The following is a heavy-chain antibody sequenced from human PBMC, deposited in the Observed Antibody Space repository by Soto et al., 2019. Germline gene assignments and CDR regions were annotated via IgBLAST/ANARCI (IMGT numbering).Heavy chain of an antibody. V-gene: IGHV4-61*08. J-gene: IGHJ4*02. D-gene: IGHD3-9*01. CDR3: ARRLVINSWPLDL. Sequence: SETLSLTCSVSGVFVSSDDYYWNWIRQPPGKGLEWIGYNHIRGRTNYNPSLGSRDAISLDTSKNQCSLMLTSVTAEDTAIYYCARRLVINSWPLDLWGQGSLVTVSS. CDR1: GVFVSSDDYY. CDR2: NHIRGRT.